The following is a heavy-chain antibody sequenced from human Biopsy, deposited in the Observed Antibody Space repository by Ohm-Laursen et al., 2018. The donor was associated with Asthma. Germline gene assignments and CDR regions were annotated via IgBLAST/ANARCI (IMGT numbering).Heavy chain of an antibody. CDR1: GVSISSDY. Sequence: SDTLSLTCTVSGVSISSDYWSWIRQPPGKGLEWIGHIYYSGSTNYQPPLKSRVTISVDTSKNQFSLKLRSVTAADAAVYYCARGISRVTGLFDHFDSWGQGTLVTVSS. V-gene: IGHV4-59*07. J-gene: IGHJ4*02. CDR3: ARGISRVTGLFDHFDS. D-gene: IGHD2-21*02. CDR2: IYYSGST.